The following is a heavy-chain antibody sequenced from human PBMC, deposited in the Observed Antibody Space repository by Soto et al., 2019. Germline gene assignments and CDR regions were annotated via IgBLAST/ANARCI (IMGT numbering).Heavy chain of an antibody. V-gene: IGHV4-34*01. Sequence: KPSETLSLTCAVYGGSFSGYYWSWIRQPPGKGLEWIGEINHSGSTNYNPSLKSRVTISVDTSKNQFSLKLSSVTAADTAVYYCARGGRGIAARPFDYWGQGTLVTVSS. J-gene: IGHJ4*02. CDR1: GGSFSGYY. D-gene: IGHD6-6*01. CDR3: ARGGRGIAARPFDY. CDR2: INHSGST.